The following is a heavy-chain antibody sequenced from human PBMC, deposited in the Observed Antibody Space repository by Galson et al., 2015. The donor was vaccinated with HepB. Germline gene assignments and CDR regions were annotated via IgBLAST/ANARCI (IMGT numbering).Heavy chain of an antibody. CDR1: GCTFSSYT. J-gene: IGHJ4*02. CDR2: IIPYLGIA. Sequence: SVKVSCKASGCTFSSYTVSWVRQAPGQGLEWMGWIIPYLGIANYAQNFQGRVTITADKSTSTAYMELSSLRSEDTAVYYCSCSYYKDSRGYPEWTIDYWGQGTLVTVSS. V-gene: IGHV1-69*02. CDR3: SCSYYKDSRGYPEWTIDY. D-gene: IGHD3-22*01.